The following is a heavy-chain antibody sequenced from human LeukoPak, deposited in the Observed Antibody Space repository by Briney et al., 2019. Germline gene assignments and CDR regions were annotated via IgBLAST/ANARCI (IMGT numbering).Heavy chain of an antibody. CDR3: ARDPGGYMDV. V-gene: IGHV4-31*03. J-gene: IGHJ6*03. CDR2: IYYSGIT. D-gene: IGHD3-10*01. CDR1: CVSISSGGYY. Sequence: SQTLTLSCTVSCVSISSGGYYWSWICQHPGNVLEWIGNIYYSGITYYNPSLKSRLTISVDTSKNQFSLKLSSVTAANTAVYYCARDPGGYMDVWGKGTTVTVSS.